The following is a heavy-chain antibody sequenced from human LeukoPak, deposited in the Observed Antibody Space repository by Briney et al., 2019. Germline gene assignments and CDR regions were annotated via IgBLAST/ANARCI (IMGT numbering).Heavy chain of an antibody. J-gene: IGHJ4*02. CDR2: INWNGGST. Sequence: GGSLRLSCAASGFSFSSYEMNWVRQAPGKGLEWVSGINWNGGSTGYADSVKGRFTISRDNAKNSLYLQMNSLRAEDTALYYCARSSDSSGYFDYWGQGTLVTVSS. V-gene: IGHV3-20*04. CDR3: ARSSDSSGYFDY. CDR1: GFSFSSYE. D-gene: IGHD3-22*01.